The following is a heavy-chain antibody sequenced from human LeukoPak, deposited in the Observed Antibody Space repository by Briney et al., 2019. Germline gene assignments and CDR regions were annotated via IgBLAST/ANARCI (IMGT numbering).Heavy chain of an antibody. CDR2: ISSSSSTI. V-gene: IGHV3-48*01. CDR3: ARVRFSDY. CDR1: GFTFSSYS. J-gene: IGHJ4*02. Sequence: GGSLRLSCAASGFTFSSYSMNRVRQAPGKGLEWVSYISSSSSTIYYADSVKGRFTISRDNAKNSLYLQMNSLRAEDTAVYYCARVRFSDYWGQGTLVTVSS. D-gene: IGHD3-3*01.